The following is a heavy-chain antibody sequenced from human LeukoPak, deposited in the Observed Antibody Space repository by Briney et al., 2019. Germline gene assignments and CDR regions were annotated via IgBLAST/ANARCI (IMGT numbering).Heavy chain of an antibody. J-gene: IGHJ4*02. CDR1: TFTISSYE. Sequence: GGSLRLSCTASTFTISSYEMNWVRQAPGKGLEWVSAITDSGGSTYYADSVKGRFTISRDNSKNTLFLQMNSLRAEDTAVYYCAKDGNRAFDYWGQGTLVTVSS. V-gene: IGHV3-23*01. CDR3: AKDGNRAFDY. CDR2: ITDSGGST. D-gene: IGHD1-14*01.